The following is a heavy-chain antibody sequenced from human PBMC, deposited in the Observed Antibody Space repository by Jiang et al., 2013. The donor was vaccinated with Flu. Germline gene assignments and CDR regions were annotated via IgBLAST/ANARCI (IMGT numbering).Heavy chain of an antibody. D-gene: IGHD3-22*01. CDR1: GFTFSSYA. Sequence: VQLVESGGGLVQSGGSLRLSCAASGFTFSSYAMSWVRQAPGKGLEWVSGITSSGSSTYYADSVKGRFTISRDNSKNTLYLQVNSLRAEDTAVYYCAKEAYDSVGYYSGGYFDYWGQGTLVTVSS. CDR3: AKEAYDSVGYYSGGYFDY. CDR2: ITSSGSST. V-gene: IGHV3-23*05. J-gene: IGHJ4*02.